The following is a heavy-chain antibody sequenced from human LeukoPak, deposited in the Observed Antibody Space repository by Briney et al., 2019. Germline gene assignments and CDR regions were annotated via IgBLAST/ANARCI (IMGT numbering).Heavy chain of an antibody. J-gene: IGHJ3*02. CDR2: ISGSGGST. V-gene: IGHV3-23*01. CDR3: AKGYSSSWYDAFDI. CDR1: GFTFSSYG. Sequence: GGSLRLSWAASGFTFSSYGMSWVRQAPGKGLEGVSAISGSGGSTYYADSVKGRFTISRDNSKNTLYLQVNSLRAEDTAVYYCAKGYSSSWYDAFDIWGQGTMVTVSS. D-gene: IGHD6-13*01.